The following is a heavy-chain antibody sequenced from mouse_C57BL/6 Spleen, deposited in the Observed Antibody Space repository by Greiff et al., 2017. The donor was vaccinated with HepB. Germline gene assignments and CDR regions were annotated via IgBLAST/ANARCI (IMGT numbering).Heavy chain of an antibody. Sequence: VQLQQSGAELVKPGASVKISCKASGYAFSSYWMNWVKQRPGKGLEWIGQIYPGDGDTNYKGKFKGKATLTADKSSSTAYMQLRSLTSEDSAVYFCARGYSFAYWGQGTLVTVSA. CDR1: GYAFSSYW. CDR3: ARGYSFAY. CDR2: IYPGDGDT. V-gene: IGHV1-80*01. D-gene: IGHD2-14*01. J-gene: IGHJ3*01.